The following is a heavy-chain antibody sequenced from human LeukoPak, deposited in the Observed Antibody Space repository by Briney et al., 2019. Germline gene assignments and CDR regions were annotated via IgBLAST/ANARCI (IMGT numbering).Heavy chain of an antibody. D-gene: IGHD3-16*02. CDR1: GGSISSYY. Sequence: PSETLSLTCTVSGGSISSYYWSRIRQPAGKGLEWIGRIYTSGSTNYNPSLKSRVTMSVDTSKNQFSLKLSSVTAADTAAYYCARMGLNPLGYPTYFDYWGQGTLVTVSS. CDR2: IYTSGST. J-gene: IGHJ4*02. CDR3: ARMGLNPLGYPTYFDY. V-gene: IGHV4-4*07.